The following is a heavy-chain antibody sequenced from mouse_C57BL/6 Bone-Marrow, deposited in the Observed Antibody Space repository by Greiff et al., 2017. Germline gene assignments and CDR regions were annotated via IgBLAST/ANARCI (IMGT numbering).Heavy chain of an antibody. J-gene: IGHJ4*01. D-gene: IGHD1-1*01. CDR3: GEGYYGYAMDY. CDR1: GFTFSSYA. Sequence: EVKLMESGGGLVKPGGSLKLSCAASGFTFSSYAMSWVRQTPEKRLEWVATISDGGSYTYYPDNVKGRCTISRDNAKNNLYLQMSHLKSEDTAMYYCGEGYYGYAMDYWGQGTSVTVSS. V-gene: IGHV5-4*03. CDR2: ISDGGSYT.